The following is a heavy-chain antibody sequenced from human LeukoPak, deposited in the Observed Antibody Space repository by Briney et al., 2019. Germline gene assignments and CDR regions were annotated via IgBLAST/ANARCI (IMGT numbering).Heavy chain of an antibody. CDR2: FRTTPDGGTG. CDR3: AKRGVVIRVILVGFHKEAYYFDS. CDR1: GFTFSNTW. D-gene: IGHD3-22*01. J-gene: IGHJ4*02. Sequence: GGSLRLSCAASGFTFSNTWMTWVRQTPGRGLEWVAFFRTTPDGGTGEYAAPVRGRFTISRDVSINTLFLQMNRLRAEDTAVYFCAKRGVVIRVILVGFHKEAYYFDSWGQGALVTVSS. V-gene: IGHV3-15*01.